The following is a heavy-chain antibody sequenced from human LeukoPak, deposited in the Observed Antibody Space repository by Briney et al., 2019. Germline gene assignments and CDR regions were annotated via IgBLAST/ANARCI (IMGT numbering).Heavy chain of an antibody. CDR2: IYYSGST. V-gene: IGHV4-59*08. Sequence: PSETLSLTCTVSGGSISSYYWSWIRQPPGKGLEWIGYIYYSGSTNYNPSLKSRVTISVDTSKNQFSLKLSSVTAADTAVYYCARLGEYDSSGYYYVSWNYWGQGTLVTVSS. J-gene: IGHJ4*02. CDR3: ARLGEYDSSGYYYVSWNY. D-gene: IGHD3-22*01. CDR1: GGSISSYY.